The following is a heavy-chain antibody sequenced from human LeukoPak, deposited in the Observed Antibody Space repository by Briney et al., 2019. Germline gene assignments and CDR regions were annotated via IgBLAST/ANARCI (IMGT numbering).Heavy chain of an antibody. CDR1: GFTFSSYW. CDR2: IASDGSST. V-gene: IGHV3-74*01. Sequence: SGGSLRLSCAASGFTFSSYWMNWVRQAPGKGLVWVSRIASDGSSTTYADSVKGRFSNSRDNAKNTLYLQMNSLRVEDTAVYYCARDTWRAVAGTSTYYYTGMDAWGQGTTVTVSS. CDR3: ARDTWRAVAGTSTYYYTGMDA. J-gene: IGHJ6*02. D-gene: IGHD6-19*01.